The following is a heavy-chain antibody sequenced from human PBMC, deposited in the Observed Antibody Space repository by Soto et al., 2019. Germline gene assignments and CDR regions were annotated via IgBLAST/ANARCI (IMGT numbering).Heavy chain of an antibody. V-gene: IGHV3-53*01. CDR1: GFTVSSNY. Sequence: GGSLRLSCAASGFTVSSNYMSWVRQAPGKGLEWVSVIYSGGSTYYADSVKGRFTISRDNSKNTLYLQMNSLGAEDTAVYYCARDFLFDSSGYLIDAFDIWGQGTMVTVSS. CDR3: ARDFLFDSSGYLIDAFDI. J-gene: IGHJ3*02. CDR2: IYSGGST. D-gene: IGHD3-22*01.